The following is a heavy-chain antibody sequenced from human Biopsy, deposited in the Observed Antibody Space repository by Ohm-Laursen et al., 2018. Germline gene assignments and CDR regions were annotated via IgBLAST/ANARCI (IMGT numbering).Heavy chain of an antibody. CDR2: IIPIPNVA. J-gene: IGHJ5*02. CDR3: ARGEGSSWFDP. V-gene: IGHV1-69*10. CDR1: GDSFTSYA. D-gene: IGHD1-26*01. Sequence: AASVKVSCKASGDSFTSYAIGWVRQAPGQGLEWMGGIIPIPNVATYAQKFQGRITITADESTSTAYMELSSLTSVDTAVYFCARGEGSSWFDPWGHGTLVTVSS.